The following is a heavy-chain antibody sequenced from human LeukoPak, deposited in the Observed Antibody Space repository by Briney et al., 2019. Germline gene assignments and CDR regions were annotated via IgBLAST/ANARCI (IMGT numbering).Heavy chain of an antibody. Sequence: ASVKVSCKASGYTFTTYYIHWVRHPPGQGHEWMGMISPSGGSTSYPQKFQGRVTLTRDTSTSTVYMELSSLISEDTAVYFCARDGVAGTYYFDYWGQGTLVTVSS. CDR1: GYTFTTYY. CDR3: ARDGVAGTYYFDY. J-gene: IGHJ4*01. CDR2: ISPSGGST. D-gene: IGHD6-19*01. V-gene: IGHV1-46*01.